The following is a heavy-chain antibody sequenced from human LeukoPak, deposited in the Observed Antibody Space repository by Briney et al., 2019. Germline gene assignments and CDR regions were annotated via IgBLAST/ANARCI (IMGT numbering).Heavy chain of an antibody. CDR1: GFTFTSYA. D-gene: IGHD4-17*01. J-gene: IGHJ4*02. Sequence: PGGSLRLSCAASGFTFTSYAMSWVRQAPGKGLEWVSGISGSGGSTDYADSVKGRLTISRDNSKNTLYLQMNSLRAEDTAVYYCARVVDHDYGDYCLDYWGQGTLVTVSS. CDR2: ISGSGGST. CDR3: ARVVDHDYGDYCLDY. V-gene: IGHV3-23*01.